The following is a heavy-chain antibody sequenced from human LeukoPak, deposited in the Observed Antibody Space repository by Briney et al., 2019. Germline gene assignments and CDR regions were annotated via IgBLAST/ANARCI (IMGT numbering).Heavy chain of an antibody. CDR2: INHSGST. CDR3: ASIRLWLLGAFDI. Sequence: SETLSLTCAVYGGSFSGYYWSWIRQPPGKGLEWIGEINHSGSTNYNLSLKSRVTISVDTSKNQFSLKLSSVTAADTAVYYCASIRLWLLGAFDIWGQGTMVTVSS. CDR1: GGSFSGYY. J-gene: IGHJ3*02. V-gene: IGHV4-34*01. D-gene: IGHD5-18*01.